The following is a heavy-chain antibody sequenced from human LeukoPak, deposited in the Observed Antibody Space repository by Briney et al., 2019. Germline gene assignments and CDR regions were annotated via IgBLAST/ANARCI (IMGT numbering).Heavy chain of an antibody. CDR2: ITYSGIT. CDR1: GDSISSYY. D-gene: IGHD2-15*01. Sequence: PSETLSLTCTVSGDSISSYYWTWIRQPPGKGLEWIGYITYSGITDYNPSLKSRVTISVDTSENHFSLNLSSVTAADTAVYYCARYGGGRDFWGQGTLVTVSS. J-gene: IGHJ4*02. CDR3: ARYGGGRDF. V-gene: IGHV4-59*01.